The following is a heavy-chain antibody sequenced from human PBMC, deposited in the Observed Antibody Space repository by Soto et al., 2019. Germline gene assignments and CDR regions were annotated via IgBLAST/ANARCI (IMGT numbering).Heavy chain of an antibody. J-gene: IGHJ4*02. Sequence: SETLSLTCSVSGGSMSEYFWSWIRQSPGKGLEWIGYIYYLGSTDYNPSLKSRVTISVDTSKRQFSLGLTSVTAADTAVYYCARDGYDGSGSPYPAYWSPGTQVTVSS. CDR3: ARDGYDGSGSPYPAY. V-gene: IGHV4-59*01. CDR2: IYYLGST. CDR1: GGSMSEYF. D-gene: IGHD3-10*01.